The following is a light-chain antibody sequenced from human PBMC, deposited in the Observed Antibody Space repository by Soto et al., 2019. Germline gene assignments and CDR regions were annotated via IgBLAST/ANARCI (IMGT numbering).Light chain of an antibody. CDR3: CSYAGSSTLYV. V-gene: IGLV2-23*02. CDR2: KVN. J-gene: IGLJ1*01. Sequence: QSVLTQPASVSGSPGQSITISCTGTSSVIGTYNLVSWYQQHPGKAPKLMIYKVNKRPSGVSDRFSGSKSGNTASLTISGLQAEDEADYYCCSYAGSSTLYVFGTGXKVT. CDR1: SSVIGTYNL.